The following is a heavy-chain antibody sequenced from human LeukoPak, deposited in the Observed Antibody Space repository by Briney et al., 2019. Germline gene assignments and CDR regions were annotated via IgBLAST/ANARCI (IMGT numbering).Heavy chain of an antibody. CDR1: GYTFTTYD. V-gene: IGHV1-8*01. CDR2: MSPNSGDT. D-gene: IGHD7-27*01. J-gene: IGHJ4*02. CDR3: VRTPPNWGFDY. Sequence: ASVTVSCKVSGYTFTTYDINWVRQTTGQGLEWLGWMSPNSGDTGYAQKFQGRVTMTSDSSISTAYMELSSLRSEDTAIYYCVRTPPNWGFDYWGQGTLVTVSS.